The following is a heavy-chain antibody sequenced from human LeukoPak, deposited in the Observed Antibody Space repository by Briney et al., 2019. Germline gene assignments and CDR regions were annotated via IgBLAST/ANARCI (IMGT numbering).Heavy chain of an antibody. Sequence: ASVKVSCKASGYTFINHWMHWVRQAPGQGLEWVGLINPTGTATLYAQKFQGRITLTRDMSATTDYMELSSLTSEDTAVYYCARDSALAQAVMFDYWGQGTLVTVSS. CDR3: ARDSALAQAVMFDY. J-gene: IGHJ4*02. CDR1: GYTFINHW. V-gene: IGHV1-46*01. CDR2: INPTGTAT. D-gene: IGHD6-19*01.